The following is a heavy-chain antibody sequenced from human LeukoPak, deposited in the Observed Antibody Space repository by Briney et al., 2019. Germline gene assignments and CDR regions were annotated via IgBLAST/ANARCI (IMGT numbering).Heavy chain of an antibody. D-gene: IGHD3-3*01. CDR3: ARDYRDLTYYDFWSGYPPPFDY. CDR1: GFTFSSDS. J-gene: IGHJ4*02. CDR2: ISSSSSYI. V-gene: IGHV3-21*01. Sequence: GGSLRLSCAASGFTFSSDSMNWVRQAPGKGLEWVSSISSSSSYIYYADSVKGRFTISRDNAKNSLYLQMNSLRAEDTAVYYCARDYRDLTYYDFWSGYPPPFDYWGQGTLVTVSS.